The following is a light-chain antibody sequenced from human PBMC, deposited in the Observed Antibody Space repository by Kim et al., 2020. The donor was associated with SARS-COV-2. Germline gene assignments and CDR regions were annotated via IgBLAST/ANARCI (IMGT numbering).Light chain of an antibody. J-gene: IGLJ1*01. CDR2: DNN. Sequence: QHVTIPCSENSSNIGHNYVSWYQQLPGTAPKLLIYDNNKRPSGIPDRFSGSKSGTSATLGITGLQTGDEADYYCGTWDSSLGAYVFGTGTKVTVL. CDR3: GTWDSSLGAYV. CDR1: SSNIGHNY. V-gene: IGLV1-51*01.